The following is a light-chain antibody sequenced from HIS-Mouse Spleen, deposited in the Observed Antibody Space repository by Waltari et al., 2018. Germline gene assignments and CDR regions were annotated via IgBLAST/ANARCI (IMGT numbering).Light chain of an antibody. CDR1: ALPTTH. CDR3: YSTDSSGNHRV. J-gene: IGLJ2*01. V-gene: IGLV3-10*01. Sequence: SYALTQPPSVSVSPGQTARTTCSADALPTTHAYLYQPKSGQAPVLVIYEDSKRPSGIPERFSGSSSGTMATLTISGAQVEDEADYYCYSTDSSGNHRVFGGGTKLTVL. CDR2: EDS.